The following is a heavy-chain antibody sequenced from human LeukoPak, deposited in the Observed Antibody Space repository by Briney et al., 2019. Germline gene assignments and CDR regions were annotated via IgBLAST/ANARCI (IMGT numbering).Heavy chain of an antibody. Sequence: PGGSLRLSCAASGFAFSSYLMSWVRQAPGKGLEWVANIKRDGSDTYYVDSVKGRFTISRDNAKNSLYLQLNSLRAEDTAVYYCARDANYYDSRGENYFNYWGQGTLVTVSS. CDR1: GFAFSSYL. CDR3: ARDANYYDSRGENYFNY. D-gene: IGHD3-22*01. V-gene: IGHV3-7*01. J-gene: IGHJ4*02. CDR2: IKRDGSDT.